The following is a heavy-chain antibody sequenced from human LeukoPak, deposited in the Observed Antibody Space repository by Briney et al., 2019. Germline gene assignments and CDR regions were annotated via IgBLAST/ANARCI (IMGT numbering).Heavy chain of an antibody. CDR2: LNWNGDRT. CDR1: GFTLYVFG. J-gene: IGHJ4*02. CDR3: PKEMTKHYSESGSIDY. V-gene: IGHV3-20*04. D-gene: IGHD3-10*01. Sequence: GGSLRHSRAPSGFTLYVFGMNGAPEAPGEGAEWGWGLNWNGDRTDYADSVKGRFTISRDNVTKFLHLQMNILRGQATAFLYEPKEMTKHYSESGSIDYWGEGTLVTVPS.